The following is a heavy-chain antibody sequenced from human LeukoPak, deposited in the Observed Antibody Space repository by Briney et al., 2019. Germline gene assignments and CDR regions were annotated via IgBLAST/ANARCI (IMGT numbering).Heavy chain of an antibody. CDR1: GGSISSGGYY. D-gene: IGHD5-18*01. Sequence: SETLSLTCTVSGGSISSGGYYWSWIRQPPGKGLEWIGYIYHSGSTYYNPSLKSRVTISVDRSKNQFSLKLSSVTAADTAVYYCARVDTAMVTQSYYFDYWGQGTLVTVSS. V-gene: IGHV4-30-2*01. CDR2: IYHSGST. CDR3: ARVDTAMVTQSYYFDY. J-gene: IGHJ4*02.